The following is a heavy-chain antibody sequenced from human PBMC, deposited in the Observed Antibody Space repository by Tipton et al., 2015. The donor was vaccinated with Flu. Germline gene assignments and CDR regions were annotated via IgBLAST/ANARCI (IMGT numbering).Heavy chain of an antibody. CDR1: GLTFSSYW. Sequence: SLRLSCAASGLTFSSYWMSWVRQAPGEGLEWVANINEDGTEKHYVDSVKGRFTISRDNAKNTLYLQMNSLRAEDTAVYYCAREGFYAFDIWGQGTMVTVSS. J-gene: IGHJ3*02. V-gene: IGHV3-7*01. CDR3: AREGFYAFDI. CDR2: INEDGTEK.